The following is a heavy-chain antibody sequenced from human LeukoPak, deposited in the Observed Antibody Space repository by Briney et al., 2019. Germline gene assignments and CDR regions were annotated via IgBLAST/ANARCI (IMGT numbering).Heavy chain of an antibody. Sequence: SETLSLTCAVSGGSISSGGYSWSWIRQPPGKGLEWIGYIYHSGSTYYNPSLKSRVTISVDTSKNQFSLKLSSVTAADTAVYYCARRYYDSSGYLYFDYWGQGTLVTVSS. V-gene: IGHV4-30-2*05. CDR2: IYHSGST. CDR1: GGSISSGGYS. CDR3: ARRYYDSSGYLYFDY. D-gene: IGHD3-22*01. J-gene: IGHJ4*02.